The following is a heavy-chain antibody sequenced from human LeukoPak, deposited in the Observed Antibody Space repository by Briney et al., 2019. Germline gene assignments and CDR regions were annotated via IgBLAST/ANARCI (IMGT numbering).Heavy chain of an antibody. J-gene: IGHJ4*02. CDR2: IYYSGST. CDR3: ASFPYDFWSGYSGGYFDY. V-gene: IGHV4-59*12. CDR1: GGSISSYY. Sequence: PSETLSLTCTVSGGSISSYYWSWIRQPPGKGLEWIGYIYYSGSTYYNPSLKSRVTMSVDTSKNQFSLKLSSVTAADTAVYYCASFPYDFWSGYSGGYFDYWGQGTLVTVSS. D-gene: IGHD3-3*01.